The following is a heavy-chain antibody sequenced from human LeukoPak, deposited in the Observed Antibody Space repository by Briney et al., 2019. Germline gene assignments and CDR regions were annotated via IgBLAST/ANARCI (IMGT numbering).Heavy chain of an antibody. CDR3: ARVATVVGAFDI. D-gene: IGHD4-17*01. CDR1: GGSTSSYY. J-gene: IGHJ3*02. CDR2: IYYSGST. V-gene: IGHV4-59*01. Sequence: SETLSLTCTVSGGSTSSYYWSWIRQPPGKGLEWIGYIYYSGSTNYNPSLKSRVTISVDTSKNQFSLKLSSVTAADTAVYYCARVATVVGAFDIWGQGTMVTVSS.